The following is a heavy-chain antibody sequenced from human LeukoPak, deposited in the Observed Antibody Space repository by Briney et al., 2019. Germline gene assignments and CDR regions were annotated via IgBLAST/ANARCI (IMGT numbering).Heavy chain of an antibody. CDR1: GGSISSSSYY. J-gene: IGHJ3*02. Sequence: SETLSLTCTVSGGSISSSSYYWGWIRQPPGKGLEWIGSIYYSGSTYYNPSLKSRVTMSVDTSKNQFSLKLSSVTAADTAVYYCARDRWELQQGAFDIWGQGTMVTVSS. CDR2: IYYSGST. D-gene: IGHD2-15*01. V-gene: IGHV4-39*07. CDR3: ARDRWELQQGAFDI.